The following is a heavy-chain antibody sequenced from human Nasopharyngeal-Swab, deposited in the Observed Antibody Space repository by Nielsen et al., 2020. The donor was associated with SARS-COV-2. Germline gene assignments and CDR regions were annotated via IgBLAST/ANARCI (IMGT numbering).Heavy chain of an antibody. J-gene: IGHJ1*01. Sequence: GESLKISCAASGFTFSGSAMHWVRQASGKGLEWVGRIRSKANSYATAYAASVKGRFTISRDDSKNTAYLKMNSLKTEDTAVYYCTRLSVAEHWGQGTLVTVSS. CDR1: GFTFSGSA. CDR3: TRLSVAEH. CDR2: IRSKANSYAT. D-gene: IGHD6-19*01. V-gene: IGHV3-73*01.